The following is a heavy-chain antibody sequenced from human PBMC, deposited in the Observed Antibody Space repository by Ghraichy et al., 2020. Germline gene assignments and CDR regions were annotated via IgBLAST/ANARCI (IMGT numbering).Heavy chain of an antibody. CDR3: AGGLYYYDSSGYYRTDAFDI. D-gene: IGHD3-22*01. CDR1: GGTFSSYA. V-gene: IGHV1-69*06. CDR2: IIPIFGTA. Sequence: SVKVSCKASGGTFSSYAISWVRQAPGQGLEWMGGIIPIFGTANYAQKFQGRVTITADKSTSTAYMELSSLRSEDTAVYYCAGGLYYYDSSGYYRTDAFDIWGQGTMVTVSS. J-gene: IGHJ3*02.